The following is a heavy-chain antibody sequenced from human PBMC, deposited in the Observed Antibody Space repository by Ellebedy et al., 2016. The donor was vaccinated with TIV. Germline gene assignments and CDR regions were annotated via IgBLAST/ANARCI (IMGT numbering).Heavy chain of an antibody. CDR2: IGTAGDT. CDR3: ARVRFGDTAVDY. CDR1: GFTFSSYD. D-gene: IGHD2-21*01. Sequence: GGSLRLSCAASGFTFSSYDMHWVRQGTGKGLEWVSAIGTAGDTYNPGSVKGRFTISRENAKNSLYLQITSLRAEETAVYYCARVRFGDTAVDYWGQGTLVTVSS. J-gene: IGHJ4*03. V-gene: IGHV3-13*01.